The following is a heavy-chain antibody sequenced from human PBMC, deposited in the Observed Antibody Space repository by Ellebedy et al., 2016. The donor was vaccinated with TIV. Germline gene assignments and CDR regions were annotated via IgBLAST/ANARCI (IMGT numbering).Heavy chain of an antibody. CDR3: ARENQVAGIYYYYYYMDV. J-gene: IGHJ6*03. V-gene: IGHV1-69*13. CDR1: GGTFSSYA. D-gene: IGHD6-19*01. Sequence: ASVKVSCKASGGTFSSYAISWVRQAPGQGLEWMGGIIPIFGTANYAQKFQGRVTITADESTSTAYMELSSLRSEDTAVYYCARENQVAGIYYYYYYMDVWGKGTTVTVSS. CDR2: IIPIFGTA.